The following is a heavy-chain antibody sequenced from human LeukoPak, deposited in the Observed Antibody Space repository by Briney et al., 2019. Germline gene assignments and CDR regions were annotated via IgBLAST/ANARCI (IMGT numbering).Heavy chain of an antibody. Sequence: SETLSLTCAVSGNSISSGYYWGWIRQPPGKGLEWIGSIYHSGSTYYNSSLKSRVTISVDTSKNQFSLKLSSVTAADTAVYYCARIREWFDAFDIWGQGTMVTVSS. CDR1: GNSISSGYY. J-gene: IGHJ3*02. D-gene: IGHD3-3*01. CDR2: IYHSGST. V-gene: IGHV4-38-2*01. CDR3: ARIREWFDAFDI.